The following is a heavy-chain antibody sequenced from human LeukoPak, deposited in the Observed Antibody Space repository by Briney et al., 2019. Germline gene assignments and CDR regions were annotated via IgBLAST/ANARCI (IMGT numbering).Heavy chain of an antibody. CDR1: GYNFNTYG. V-gene: IGHV1-18*01. CDR3: VRLPLGYCSSTSCLD. J-gene: IGHJ4*02. D-gene: IGHD2-2*01. CDR2: ISSSTGNT. Sequence: ASVKVSCKASGYNFNTYGISWVRQAPGQGLEWMGWISSSTGNTKYAQKLQDRVTMTTDTSTSTAYLYLRNLRSDDTAVYYCVRLPLGYCSSTSCLDWGQGTLVTVPS.